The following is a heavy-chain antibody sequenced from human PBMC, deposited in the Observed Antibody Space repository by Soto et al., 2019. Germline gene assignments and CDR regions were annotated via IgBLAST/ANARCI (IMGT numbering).Heavy chain of an antibody. CDR3: AHRSWFGELWDMGFDP. Sequence: QITLKESGPTLVKPTQTLTLTCTFSGFSLSTSGVGVGWIRQPPGKALEWLALIYWDDDKRYSPSLKSRLTITKDTSKNQVVLTMTNMDPVDTATYYCAHRSWFGELWDMGFDPWGQGTLVTVSS. CDR2: IYWDDDK. V-gene: IGHV2-5*02. CDR1: GFSLSTSGVG. J-gene: IGHJ5*02. D-gene: IGHD3-10*01.